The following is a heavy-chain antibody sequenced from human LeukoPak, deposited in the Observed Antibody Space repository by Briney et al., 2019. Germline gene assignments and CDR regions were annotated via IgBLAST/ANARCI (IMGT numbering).Heavy chain of an antibody. CDR3: ARELGWLQQGFFDY. CDR2: IYTSGST. D-gene: IGHD5-24*01. V-gene: IGHV4-4*07. J-gene: IGHJ4*02. CDR1: GGSISSYY. Sequence: SETLSLTCTVSGGSISSYYWSWIRQPAGKGPEWIGRIYTSGSTNYNPSLKSRVTMSVDTSKNQFSLKLSSVTAADTAVYYCARELGWLQQGFFDYWGQGTLVTVSS.